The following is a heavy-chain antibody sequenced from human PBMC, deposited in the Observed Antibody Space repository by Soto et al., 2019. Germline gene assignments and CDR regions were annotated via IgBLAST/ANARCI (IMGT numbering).Heavy chain of an antibody. CDR2: INPSGGST. CDR3: ARDTCSGGSCYSVWFDP. D-gene: IGHD2-15*01. V-gene: IGHV1-46*01. CDR1: GYTFTSYY. Sequence: ASVKVSCKASGYTFTSYYMHWVRQAPGQGLEWMGIINPSGGSTSYAQKFQGRVTMTRDTSTSTVYMELSSLRSEDTAVYYCARDTCSGGSCYSVWFDPWGQGTLVTVSS. J-gene: IGHJ5*02.